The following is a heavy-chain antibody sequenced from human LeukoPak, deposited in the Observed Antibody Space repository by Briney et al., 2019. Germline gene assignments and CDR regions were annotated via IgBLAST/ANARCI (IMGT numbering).Heavy chain of an antibody. D-gene: IGHD1-7*01. CDR1: GYTFTGYY. CDR3: ATLGGITGTTTAFDI. CDR2: INPNSGGT. J-gene: IGHJ3*02. Sequence: ASVKVSCKASGYTFTGYYMHWVRQAPGQGLEWMGWINPNSGGTNYAQKFQGRVTMTRDTSISTAYMELSRLRSDDTAVYYCATLGGITGTTTAFDIWGQGTMVTVSS. V-gene: IGHV1-2*02.